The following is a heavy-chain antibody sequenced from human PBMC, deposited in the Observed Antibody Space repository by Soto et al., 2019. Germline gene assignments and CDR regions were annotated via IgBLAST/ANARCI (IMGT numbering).Heavy chain of an antibody. CDR3: AHRVLRTVFGLVTTTAIYFDF. CDR2: IYWADDK. V-gene: IGHV2-5*02. J-gene: IGHJ4*02. D-gene: IGHD3-3*01. Sequence: QITLNESGPTVVRPTETLTLTCRFSGFSLTTSGVGVGWIRQSPGKAPEWLALIYWADDKRYRASLKSRITITKDTSKNQVVLTVSYLDPTDTATYYCAHRVLRTVFGLVTTTAIYFDFWGQGTPGAVSS. CDR1: GFSLTTSGVG.